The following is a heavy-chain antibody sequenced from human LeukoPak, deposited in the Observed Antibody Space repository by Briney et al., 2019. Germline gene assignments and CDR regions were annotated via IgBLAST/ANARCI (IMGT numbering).Heavy chain of an antibody. CDR2: IYPGDSDT. CDR1: GYSFTSYW. Sequence: GESLKISCKGSGYSFTSYWIGWVRQMPGKGLEWMGIIYPGDSDTRYSPSFQGQVTISADKSISTAYLQWSSLKASDTAMYYCARPSYYYDRSGYHYDVYYFDYWGQGTLVTVSS. CDR3: ARPSYYYDRSGYHYDVYYFDY. V-gene: IGHV5-51*01. D-gene: IGHD3-22*01. J-gene: IGHJ4*02.